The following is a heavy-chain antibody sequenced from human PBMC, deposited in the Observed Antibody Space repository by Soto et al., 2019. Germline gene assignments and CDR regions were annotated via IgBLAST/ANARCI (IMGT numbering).Heavy chain of an antibody. D-gene: IGHD2-2*01. CDR3: AKYGCSSTACQCDY. V-gene: IGHV3-23*01. Sequence: EVQLLESGGGSVQPGGSLRLSCAASGFTFSSYAMTWVRQAPGKGLEWVSAISGSGAYTYYANSVKGRFTISRDNSKNTLYLQRNSRRAEDTAVYYCAKYGCSSTACQCDYWGQGTRVTVSS. J-gene: IGHJ4*02. CDR1: GFTFSSYA. CDR2: ISGSGAYT.